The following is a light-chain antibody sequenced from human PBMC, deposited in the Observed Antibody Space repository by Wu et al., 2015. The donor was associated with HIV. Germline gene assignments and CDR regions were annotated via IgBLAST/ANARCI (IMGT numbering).Light chain of an antibody. CDR2: AAS. J-gene: IGKJ4*01. CDR3: QQSQLLT. CDR1: QSISSY. V-gene: IGKV1-39*01. Sequence: DIQMTQSPSSLSASVGDRVTITCRASQSISSYLNWYQQKPGKAPKLLIYAASSLQSGVPSRFSGSGSGTDFTLTISSLQPEDFATYYCQQSQLLTFGGGTKVEIK.